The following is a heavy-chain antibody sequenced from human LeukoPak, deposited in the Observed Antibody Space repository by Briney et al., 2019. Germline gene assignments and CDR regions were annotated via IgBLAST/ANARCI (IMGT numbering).Heavy chain of an antibody. J-gene: IGHJ4*02. CDR2: ISYSGYT. Sequence: PSETLSLTCTVSGGSIRSFYWSWIRQAPGKGLEWIGFISYSGYTSYSPSLRSRVGISVDTSKSQFSLRLSSMTAADTAIYYCARGRNDNGGMFFDSWAQGTLVTVSS. CDR1: GGSIRSFY. V-gene: IGHV4-59*01. D-gene: IGHD4-23*01. CDR3: ARGRNDNGGMFFDS.